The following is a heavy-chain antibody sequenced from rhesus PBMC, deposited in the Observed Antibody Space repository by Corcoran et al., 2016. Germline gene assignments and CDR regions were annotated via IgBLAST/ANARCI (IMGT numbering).Heavy chain of an antibody. CDR3: ARQYCSSTYCSSLAFDV. V-gene: IGHV2S2*01. CDR1: GFSLSTSGMR. CDR2: IDWEDDK. Sequence: QVTLKESGPALVKPTQTLTLTCTFSGFSLSTSGMRVSWIRQPPGKALEWLARIDWEDDKYYNNSLKRRLTNSKDNTKIQVVLTMTNMEPVDTATDDCARQYCSSTYCSSLAFDVWGQGLRVTVSS. J-gene: IGHJ3*01. D-gene: IGHD2-15*01.